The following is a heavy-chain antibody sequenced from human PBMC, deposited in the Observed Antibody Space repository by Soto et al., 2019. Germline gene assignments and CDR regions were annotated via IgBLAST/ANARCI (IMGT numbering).Heavy chain of an antibody. D-gene: IGHD3-3*01. V-gene: IGHV3-49*03. Sequence: PGGSLRLSCTASGFTFGDYAMSWFRQAPGKGLEWVGFIRSKAYGGTTEYAASVKGRFTISRDDSKSIAYLQMNSLKTEDTAVYYCTRATLTIFGVVKAFDIWGQGTMVTVSS. J-gene: IGHJ3*02. CDR3: TRATLTIFGVVKAFDI. CDR2: IRSKAYGGTT. CDR1: GFTFGDYA.